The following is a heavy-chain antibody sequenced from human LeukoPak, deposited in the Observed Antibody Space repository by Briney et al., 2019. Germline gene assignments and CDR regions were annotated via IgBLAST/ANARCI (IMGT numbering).Heavy chain of an antibody. CDR3: ARDPRNKGFDP. V-gene: IGHV3-74*01. D-gene: IGHD1/OR15-1a*01. CDR1: GFTFSGYW. J-gene: IGHJ5*02. CDR2: IKGDGSDT. Sequence: GGSLRLSCAASGFTFSGYWMHWARQAPGKGLVWVACIKGDGSDTGYADSVKGRFTISGDNAKNMLYLQMNSLRVEDTAVYYCARDPRNKGFDPWGQGTLVTVSA.